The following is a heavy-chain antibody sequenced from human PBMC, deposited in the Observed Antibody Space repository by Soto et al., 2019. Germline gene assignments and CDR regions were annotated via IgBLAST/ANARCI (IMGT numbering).Heavy chain of an antibody. V-gene: IGHV1-46*01. J-gene: IGHJ4*02. CDR2: VNPSGGHT. CDR1: GDTFTDYY. Sequence: QVQLMQSGAEVKKPGASVKVSCKASGDTFTDYYIHWVRQPPGQGLEWMGTVNPSGGHTTYAQHFLGRVTMTRDTSTSTLYMELTSLISDDTAVYYCARGGHVVVVTAALDYWGQGTLVTVSS. D-gene: IGHD2-21*02. CDR3: ARGGHVVVVTAALDY.